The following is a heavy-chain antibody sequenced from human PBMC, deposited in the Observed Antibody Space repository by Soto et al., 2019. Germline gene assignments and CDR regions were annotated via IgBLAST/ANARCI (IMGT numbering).Heavy chain of an antibody. V-gene: IGHV4-31*03. J-gene: IGHJ5*02. CDR3: VRDGAGAYGLGWVGP. Sequence: QVQLQESGPGLVKPSQTLSLSCTVSGDSISRGGYYWNWIRQHPRKGLEWIGYIYHSGSTNYNPSLKRRITKSVDTSKNQLALELANVTGPDTAVYYWVRDGAGAYGLGWVGPWGQGILGNVSS. CDR2: IYHSGST. CDR1: GDSISRGGYY. D-gene: IGHD2-21*01.